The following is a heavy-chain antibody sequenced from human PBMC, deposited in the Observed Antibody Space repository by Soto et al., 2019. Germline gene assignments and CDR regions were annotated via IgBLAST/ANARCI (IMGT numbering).Heavy chain of an antibody. V-gene: IGHV3-33*01. CDR1: GFTFSSYG. Sequence: PGGSLRLSCAASGFTFSSYGMHWVRQAPGKGLEWVAVIWYDGSNKYYADSVKGRFTISRDNSKNTLYLQMNSLRAEDTAVYYCARISSGWNYYYYGMDVWGQGTTVTVSS. D-gene: IGHD6-19*01. CDR2: IWYDGSNK. J-gene: IGHJ6*02. CDR3: ARISSGWNYYYYGMDV.